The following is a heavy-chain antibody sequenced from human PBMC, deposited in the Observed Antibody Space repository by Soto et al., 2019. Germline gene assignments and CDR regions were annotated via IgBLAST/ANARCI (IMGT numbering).Heavy chain of an antibody. CDR3: ARSWGYYYDSSGPLDY. CDR1: GGSISSSNW. Sequence: SETLSLTCAASGGSISSSNWWRSVRQPPGKGLEWIGEIYHSGSTNYSPSLKSRVTISVDKSKNQFSLKLSSVTAADTAVYYCARSWGYYYDSSGPLDYWGQGTLVTVSS. D-gene: IGHD3-22*01. CDR2: IYHSGST. J-gene: IGHJ4*02. V-gene: IGHV4-4*02.